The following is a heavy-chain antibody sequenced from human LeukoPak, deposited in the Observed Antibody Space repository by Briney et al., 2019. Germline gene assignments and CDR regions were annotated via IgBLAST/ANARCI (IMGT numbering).Heavy chain of an antibody. J-gene: IGHJ4*02. D-gene: IGHD5-24*01. CDR3: ARGRDGYNSD. CDR1: GGTFSIHA. V-gene: IGHV1-69*05. Sequence: SVKVSCKASGGTFSIHAISWVRQAPGQGLEWMGRIIPIFGTANYAQKFQGRVTITTDESTSTAYMELSSLRSEDTAVYYCARGRDGYNSDWGQGTLVTVSS. CDR2: IIPIFGTA.